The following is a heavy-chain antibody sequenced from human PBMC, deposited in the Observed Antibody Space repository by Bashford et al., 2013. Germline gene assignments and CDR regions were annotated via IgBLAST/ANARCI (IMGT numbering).Heavy chain of an antibody. Sequence: VRQAPGKGLEWVSSISSSSSYIYYADSVKGRFTISRDNAKNSLYLQMNSLRAEDTAVYYCAAQQPHKTWGQGTLVTVSS. J-gene: IGHJ5*02. V-gene: IGHV3-21*01. CDR3: AAQQPHKT. CDR2: ISSSSSYI. D-gene: IGHD6-13*01.